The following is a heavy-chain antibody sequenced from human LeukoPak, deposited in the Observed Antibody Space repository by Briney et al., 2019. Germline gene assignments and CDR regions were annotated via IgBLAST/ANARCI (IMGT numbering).Heavy chain of an antibody. Sequence: PGGSLRLSCAASGFTFSSYGMSWVRQAPGKGLEWVSSISRSGSTKYYADSVKGRFTISRDNSKNTLYLQMNSLRAEDTAVYYCARGAGGVTVPVDYWGQGTLVTVSS. CDR3: ARGAGGVTVPVDY. J-gene: IGHJ4*02. V-gene: IGHV3-48*01. CDR2: ISRSGSTK. D-gene: IGHD3-16*01. CDR1: GFTFSSYG.